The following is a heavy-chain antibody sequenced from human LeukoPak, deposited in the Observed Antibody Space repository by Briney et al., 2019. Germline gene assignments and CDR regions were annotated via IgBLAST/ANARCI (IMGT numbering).Heavy chain of an antibody. V-gene: IGHV3-53*01. D-gene: IGHD1/OR15-1a*01. CDR2: TYSGGNT. CDR1: GFTVSSNY. CDR3: ARAEAHNWNILHAFDI. Sequence: GGSLRLSCAASGFTVSSNYMSWVRQAPGKGLEWVSVTYSGGNTYYADSVKGRFAISRDNSKNTLYLQMNSLRAEDTAVYYCARAEAHNWNILHAFDIWGQGTMVTVSS. J-gene: IGHJ3*02.